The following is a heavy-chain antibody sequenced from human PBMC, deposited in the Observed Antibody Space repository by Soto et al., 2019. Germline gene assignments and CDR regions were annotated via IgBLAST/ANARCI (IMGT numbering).Heavy chain of an antibody. J-gene: IGHJ4*02. CDR1: GGSISSYY. V-gene: IGHV4-59*01. D-gene: IGHD3-16*01. CDR2: IYYSGST. Sequence: SETLSLTCTVSGGSISSYYWSWIRQPPGKGLEWIGYIYYSGSTNYNPSLKSRVTISVDTSKNQFSLKLSSVTAADTAVYYWAGGASGRGDYWGQGTLVTVSS. CDR3: AGGASGRGDY.